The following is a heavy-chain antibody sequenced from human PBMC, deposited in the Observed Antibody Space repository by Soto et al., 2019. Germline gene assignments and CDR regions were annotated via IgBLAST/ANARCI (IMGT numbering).Heavy chain of an antibody. CDR3: ASEYCSGGRCYYYGMDV. J-gene: IGHJ6*02. Sequence: QVQLVESGGGVVQPGRSLRLSCAASGFTFSSYGMHWVRQAPGKGVEWVAVIWYDGSNKYYADSVKGRFTISRDNSKNTLYRQMNSVRAEDTAVYYCASEYCSGGRCYYYGMDVWGQGTTVTVSS. CDR2: IWYDGSNK. V-gene: IGHV3-33*01. CDR1: GFTFSSYG. D-gene: IGHD2-15*01.